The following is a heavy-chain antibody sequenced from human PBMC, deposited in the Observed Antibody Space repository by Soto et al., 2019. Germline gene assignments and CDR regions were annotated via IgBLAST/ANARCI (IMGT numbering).Heavy chain of an antibody. CDR1: GYTFTGYY. V-gene: IGHV1-2*02. CDR2: INPNSGGT. Sequence: GPSVKVSCKASGYTFTGYYMHWVRQAPGQGLEWMGWINPNSGGTNYAQKFQGRVTMTRDTSISTAYMELSRLRSDDTAVYYCAREVVVPAAIHGWFDPWGQGTLVTVS. CDR3: AREVVVPAAIHGWFDP. D-gene: IGHD2-2*02. J-gene: IGHJ5*02.